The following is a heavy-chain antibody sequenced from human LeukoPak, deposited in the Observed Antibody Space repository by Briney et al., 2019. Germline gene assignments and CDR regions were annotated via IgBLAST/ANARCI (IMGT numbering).Heavy chain of an antibody. CDR2: IRYDGSNK. V-gene: IGHV3-30*02. J-gene: IGHJ4*02. CDR3: AKADEYYDYVWGSYRPHKFDY. D-gene: IGHD3-16*02. Sequence: GGSLRLSCAASGFTFSSYGMHWVRQAPGKGLEWVAFIRYDGSNKYYADSVKGRFTTSRDNSKNTLYLQMNSLRAEDTAVYYCAKADEYYDYVWGSYRPHKFDYWGQGTLVTVSS. CDR1: GFTFSSYG.